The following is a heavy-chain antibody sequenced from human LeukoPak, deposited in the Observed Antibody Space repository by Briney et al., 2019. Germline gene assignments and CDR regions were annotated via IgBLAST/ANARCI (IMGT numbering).Heavy chain of an antibody. V-gene: IGHV3-15*01. CDR1: GFTFNVAW. CDR2: IRSESDGGTT. D-gene: IGHD5-12*01. Sequence: PGGSLRLSCAASGFTFNVAWMTWVRQAPGKGLEWVGRIRSESDGGTTEYAAPVKGRFSISRDDSKTTLYLQMNSLKTEDTAVYYCTTDVRIVTAMGTDYWGQGTMVTVSS. CDR3: TTDVRIVTAMGTDY. J-gene: IGHJ4*02.